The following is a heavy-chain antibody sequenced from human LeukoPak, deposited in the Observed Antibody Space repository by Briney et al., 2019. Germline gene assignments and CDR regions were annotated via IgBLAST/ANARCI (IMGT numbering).Heavy chain of an antibody. D-gene: IGHD1-26*01. CDR2: ISSSGSTI. V-gene: IGHV3-11*01. J-gene: IGHJ6*03. CDR3: ARAQSIVGATEHGYYYYYYMDV. Sequence: PGGSLRLSCAASGFTFSDYYMSWIRQAPGKGLEWVSYISSSGSTIYYADSVKGRFTISRDNAKNSLYLQMNSLRAEDTAVYYCARAQSIVGATEHGYYYYYYMDVWGKGTTVTISS. CDR1: GFTFSDYY.